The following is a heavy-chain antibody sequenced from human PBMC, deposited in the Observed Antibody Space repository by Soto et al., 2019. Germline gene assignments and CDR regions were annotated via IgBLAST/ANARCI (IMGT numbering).Heavy chain of an antibody. V-gene: IGHV3-64D*08. CDR2: ISSNGGST. J-gene: IGHJ4*02. CDR1: GFTFSSYA. Sequence: GGSLRLSCSASGFTFSSYAMHWVRQAPGKGLEYVSAISSNGGSTYYADSVKGRFTISRENSKNTLYLQMSSLRAEDTAVYYCVKDLWLRFKSFDYWGQGTLVTVSS. D-gene: IGHD5-12*01. CDR3: VKDLWLRFKSFDY.